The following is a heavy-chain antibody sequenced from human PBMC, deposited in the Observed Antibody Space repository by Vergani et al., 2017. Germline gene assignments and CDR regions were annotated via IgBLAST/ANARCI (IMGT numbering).Heavy chain of an antibody. Sequence: EVQLVESGGGLVQPGRSLRLSCTASGFTFGDYAMSWVRQAPGKGLEWVGFIRSKAYGGTTEYAASVKGRFTISRDDSKSIAYLQMNSLKTEDTAVYYCARTSGSRSLDYWGQGTLVTVSS. CDR2: IRSKAYGGTT. D-gene: IGHD1-26*01. CDR3: ARTSGSRSLDY. V-gene: IGHV3-49*04. J-gene: IGHJ4*02. CDR1: GFTFGDYA.